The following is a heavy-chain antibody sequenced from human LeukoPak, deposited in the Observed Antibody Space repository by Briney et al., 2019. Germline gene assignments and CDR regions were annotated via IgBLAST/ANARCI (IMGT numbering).Heavy chain of an antibody. CDR2: ISGSGNST. CDR3: ARDAYYDFWSGYPRYFDY. D-gene: IGHD3-3*01. J-gene: IGHJ4*02. CDR1: GFTFKNYA. Sequence: GGSLRLSCAASGFTFKNYAMSWVRQAPGKGLEWVSGISGSGNSTYNADSVKGRFTISTDNAKNSLYLQMNSLRAEDTAVYYCARDAYYDFWSGYPRYFDYWGQGTLVTVSS. V-gene: IGHV3-23*01.